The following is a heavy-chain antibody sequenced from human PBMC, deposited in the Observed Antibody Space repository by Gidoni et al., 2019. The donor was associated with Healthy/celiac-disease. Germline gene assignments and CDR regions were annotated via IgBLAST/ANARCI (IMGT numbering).Heavy chain of an antibody. CDR1: AFTFSSYA. J-gene: IGHJ6*02. CDR2: ISGSGGST. V-gene: IGHV3-23*01. D-gene: IGHD3-10*01. CDR3: AKDDSMVRAPGYYYGMDV. Sequence: EVELLESGGGLVQPGGSLRLTCAASAFTFSSYAMSWVRQAPGKGLEWVSAISGSGGSTYYADSVKDRFTISRDKSKNTLNRQMNSLRAEDTAVYYCAKDDSMVRAPGYYYGMDVWGQGTTVTVSS.